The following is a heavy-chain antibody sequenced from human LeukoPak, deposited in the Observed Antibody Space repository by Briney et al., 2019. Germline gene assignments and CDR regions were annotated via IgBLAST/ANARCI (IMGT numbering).Heavy chain of an antibody. CDR3: AEGGIEEYYFDY. J-gene: IGHJ4*02. CDR2: ISWNSGSI. D-gene: IGHD3-10*01. Sequence: GGSLRLSCAASGFTFDDYAMHWVRQAPGKGLEWVSGISWNSGSIGYADSVEGRFTISRDNAKNSLYLQMNSLRAEDTALYYCAEGGIEEYYFDYWGQGTLVTVSS. V-gene: IGHV3-9*01. CDR1: GFTFDDYA.